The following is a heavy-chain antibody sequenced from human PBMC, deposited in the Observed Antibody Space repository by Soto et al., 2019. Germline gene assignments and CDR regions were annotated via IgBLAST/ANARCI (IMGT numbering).Heavy chain of an antibody. CDR3: ATTGGAMLDFEH. CDR1: GSIFNDHY. Sequence: QVQLVQSGAEVKKPGASVKVSCKASGSIFNDHYVHWVRQAPGQDLEWMGWVNPNTGGSNSAQNFRGRVTVTRDTSITTAYLELTGLTSDDTATYYCATTGGAMLDFEHWGQGTLVTVSS. V-gene: IGHV1-2*02. D-gene: IGHD2-8*02. J-gene: IGHJ4*02. CDR2: VNPNTGGS.